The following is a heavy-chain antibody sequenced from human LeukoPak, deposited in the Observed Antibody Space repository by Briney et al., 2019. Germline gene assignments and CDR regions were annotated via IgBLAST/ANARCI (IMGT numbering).Heavy chain of an antibody. Sequence: SDTLSLTCTVSGGSITSYYWSWIRQPPGKGLEWIGYIYYSGSTNYNPSLKSRLTISVDASKNQSSLKLSSVTATDTAVYYCASLTTVTQGYFDSWGQGTLVTVSS. D-gene: IGHD4-17*01. CDR1: GGSITSYY. J-gene: IGHJ4*02. V-gene: IGHV4-59*08. CDR2: IYYSGST. CDR3: ASLTTVTQGYFDS.